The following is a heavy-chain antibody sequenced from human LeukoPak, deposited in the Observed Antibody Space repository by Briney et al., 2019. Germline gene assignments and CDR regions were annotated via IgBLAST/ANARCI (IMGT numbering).Heavy chain of an antibody. CDR3: AKEGYSRGYYSYYYMDV. Sequence: GGSLRLSCVGTGFTFSTYAMTWVRQASGKGLEWVSLISATGGSTYYADSVKGRFTISRDNSKNTLYVQMNSLRAEDTAVYYCAKEGYSRGYYSYYYMDVWGKGTTVTVSS. V-gene: IGHV3-23*01. D-gene: IGHD6-13*01. CDR1: GFTFSTYA. CDR2: ISATGGST. J-gene: IGHJ6*03.